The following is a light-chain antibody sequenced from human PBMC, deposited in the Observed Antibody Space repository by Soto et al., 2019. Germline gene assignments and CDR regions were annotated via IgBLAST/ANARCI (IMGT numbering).Light chain of an antibody. J-gene: IGKJ1*01. CDR3: QQYNSYSWT. V-gene: IGKV1-39*01. CDR2: AAS. Sequence: IQMCQAPSSLSASEGDRATITCLASQNITNFLNWYQQKPGKAPKLLIYAASSLQSGVPSRFSGSGSGTEFTLTISSLQPDDFATYYCQQYNSYSWTFGQGTKVDIK. CDR1: QNITNF.